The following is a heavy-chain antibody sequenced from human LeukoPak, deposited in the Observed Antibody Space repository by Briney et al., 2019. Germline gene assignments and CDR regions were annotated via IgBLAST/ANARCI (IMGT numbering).Heavy chain of an antibody. Sequence: PSETLSLTCTVSGGSISSSSYHWGWIRQAPGKGLEWIGSIYYSGSTYYNPSLKSRVTISVDTSKNQFSLKLSSVTAADTAVYYCARAGGIAAAGTSIFRFDYWGQGTLVTVSS. CDR3: ARAGGIAAAGTSIFRFDY. D-gene: IGHD6-13*01. J-gene: IGHJ4*02. CDR2: IYYSGST. V-gene: IGHV4-39*07. CDR1: GGSISSSSYH.